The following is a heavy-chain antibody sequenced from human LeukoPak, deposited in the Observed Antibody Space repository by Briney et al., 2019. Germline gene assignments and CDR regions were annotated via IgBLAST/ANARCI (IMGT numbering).Heavy chain of an antibody. Sequence: GESLKISCKGSGYSFTSYWIGWVRQMPGKGLEWMGIIYPGDSDTRYSPSFQGQVTISADKSISTACLQWSGLKASDTAMYYCARLHSSSLVGFVDYWGQGTLVTVSS. D-gene: IGHD6-13*01. CDR2: IYPGDSDT. V-gene: IGHV5-51*01. CDR3: ARLHSSSLVGFVDY. CDR1: GYSFTSYW. J-gene: IGHJ4*02.